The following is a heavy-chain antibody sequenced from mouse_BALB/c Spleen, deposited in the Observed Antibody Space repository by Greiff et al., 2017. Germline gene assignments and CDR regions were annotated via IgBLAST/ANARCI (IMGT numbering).Heavy chain of an antibody. CDR3: ARGDDYGGFAY. CDR2: INPSTGYT. J-gene: IGHJ3*01. V-gene: IGHV1-7*01. Sequence: QVQLQQSGAELAKPGASVKMSCKASGYTFTSYWMHWVKQRPGQGLEWIGYINPSTGYTEYNQKFKDKATLTADKSSSTAYMQLSSLTSEDSAVYYCARGDDYGGFAYWGQGTLVTVSA. D-gene: IGHD2-4*01. CDR1: GYTFTSYW.